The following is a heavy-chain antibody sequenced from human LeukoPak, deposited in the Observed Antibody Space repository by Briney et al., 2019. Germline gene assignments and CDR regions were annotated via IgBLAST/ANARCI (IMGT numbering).Heavy chain of an antibody. Sequence: GGSLRLSCAASGFTFSSYGMHWVRQAPGKGLEWVAVIWYDGSNKYYADSVKGRFTISRDNSENTLYLQMNSLRAEDTAVYYCARDQDDYVWGSYRSYFDYWGQGTLVTVSS. CDR3: ARDQDDYVWGSYRSYFDY. V-gene: IGHV3-33*01. D-gene: IGHD3-16*02. J-gene: IGHJ4*02. CDR2: IWYDGSNK. CDR1: GFTFSSYG.